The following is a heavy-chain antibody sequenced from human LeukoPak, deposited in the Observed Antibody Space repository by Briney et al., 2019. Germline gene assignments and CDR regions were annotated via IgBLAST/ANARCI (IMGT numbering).Heavy chain of an antibody. D-gene: IGHD5-12*01. CDR3: ARDPGSGYEEHFDY. V-gene: IGHV3-48*04. CDR1: GFTFSSYS. J-gene: IGHJ4*02. Sequence: GGSLRLSCAASGFTFSSYSMNWVRQAPGKGLEWVSYISGSSSTIYYADSVKGRFTISRDNAKDSLYLQMNSLRAEDTAVYYCARDPGSGYEEHFDYWGQGTLVTVSS. CDR2: ISGSSSTI.